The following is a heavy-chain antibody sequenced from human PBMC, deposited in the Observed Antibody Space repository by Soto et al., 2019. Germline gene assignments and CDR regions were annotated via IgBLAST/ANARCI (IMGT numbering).Heavy chain of an antibody. Sequence: QVQLAQSANEVKKPGASVRVSCKAAGYTFIRYGIAWVRQAPGQGLEWMGWISPYNDYTVYAQKFQGRVSMTADTSPRTVYMNLRGLKSDDKAVYYCARGGYYDNSWGKLSHYGLDVWGQGTSVSVSS. V-gene: IGHV1-18*01. CDR2: ISPYNDYT. J-gene: IGHJ6*02. D-gene: IGHD3-16*01. CDR3: ARGGYYDNSWGKLSHYGLDV. CDR1: GYTFIRYG.